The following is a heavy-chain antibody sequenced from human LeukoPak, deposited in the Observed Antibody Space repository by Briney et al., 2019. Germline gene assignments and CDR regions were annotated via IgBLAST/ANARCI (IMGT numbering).Heavy chain of an antibody. CDR2: INHSGST. CDR3: ARGGIYGDYAVVKFDY. D-gene: IGHD4-17*01. CDR1: GGSFSGYY. V-gene: IGHV4-34*01. J-gene: IGHJ4*02. Sequence: SETLSLTCAVYGGSFSGYYWSWIRQPPGKGLEWIGEINHSGSTNYNPSLKSRVTISVDTSKNQFSLKLSSVTAADTAVYYRARGGIYGDYAVVKFDYWGQGTLVTVSS.